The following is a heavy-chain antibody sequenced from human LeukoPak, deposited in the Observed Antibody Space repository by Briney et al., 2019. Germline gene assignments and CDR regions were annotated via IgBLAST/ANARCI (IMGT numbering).Heavy chain of an antibody. CDR1: GFTVSSNY. J-gene: IGHJ4*02. Sequence: PGGSLRLSCAASGFTVSSNYMSWVRRAPGKGLEWVSVIDNGGSTYYADSVKGRFTISRDNSKNTLYLQMNSLRAEDTAVYYCARDGSARSLGNWGQGTLVSVSS. CDR3: ARDGSARSLGN. V-gene: IGHV3-53*01. CDR2: IDNGGST. D-gene: IGHD6-6*01.